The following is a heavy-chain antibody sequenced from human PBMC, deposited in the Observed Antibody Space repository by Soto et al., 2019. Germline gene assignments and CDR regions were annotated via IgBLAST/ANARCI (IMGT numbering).Heavy chain of an antibody. CDR1: GFSISSYY. J-gene: IGHJ1*01. V-gene: IGHV4-59*01. D-gene: IGHD3-22*01. Sequence: PSETLSLTCTFSGFSISSYYLSLLRPPPGKGLEWIGYIYYSGSTNYNPSLKSRVTISVDTSKNQFSLKLSSVTAADTAVYYCASLYDSSGWFVQHWGQGTLVTVSS. CDR2: IYYSGST. CDR3: ASLYDSSGWFVQH.